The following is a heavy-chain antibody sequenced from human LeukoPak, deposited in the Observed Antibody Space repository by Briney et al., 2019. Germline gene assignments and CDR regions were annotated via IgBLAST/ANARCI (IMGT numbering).Heavy chain of an antibody. J-gene: IGHJ4*02. D-gene: IGHD1-7*01. V-gene: IGHV4-59*08. Sequence: SETLSLTCTAFGGTFSSYYWIWIRQPPGKGLEWIGLIYSSGSIKYNPSLKSRLTISLDTSKNQFSLKLTSVTAADTAIYYGARQCELWGQGTLVTVSS. CDR1: GGTFSSYY. CDR2: IYSSGSI. CDR3: ARQCEL.